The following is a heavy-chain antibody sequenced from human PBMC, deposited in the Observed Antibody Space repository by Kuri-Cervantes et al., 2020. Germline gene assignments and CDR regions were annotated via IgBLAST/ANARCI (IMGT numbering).Heavy chain of an antibody. Sequence: GGSLRLSCAASGFNFSPYSMNWVRQAPGKGLEWVSSISSTITNTYYADSVKGRFTISRDNAKNSLFLQMNSLRAEDTAVYYCARDGAGIRYFDWLPNPHYFDYWGQGTLVTVSS. J-gene: IGHJ4*02. CDR3: ARDGAGIRYFDWLPNPHYFDY. CDR1: GFNFSPYS. CDR2: ISSTITNT. V-gene: IGHV3-21*01. D-gene: IGHD3-9*01.